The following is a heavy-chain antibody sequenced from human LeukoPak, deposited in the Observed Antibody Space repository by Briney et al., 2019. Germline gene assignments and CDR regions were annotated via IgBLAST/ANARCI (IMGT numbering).Heavy chain of an antibody. V-gene: IGHV4-39*01. CDR1: GGSISSSSYY. J-gene: IGHJ4*02. CDR2: IYYSGST. Sequence: SETLSLTCTVSGGSISSSSYYWGWIRQPPGKGLEWIGSIYYSGSTYYNPSLKSRVTISVDTSKNQFPLKLSSVTAADTAVYYCARQIVGAQFYWGQGTLVTVSS. CDR3: ARQIVGAQFY. D-gene: IGHD1-26*01.